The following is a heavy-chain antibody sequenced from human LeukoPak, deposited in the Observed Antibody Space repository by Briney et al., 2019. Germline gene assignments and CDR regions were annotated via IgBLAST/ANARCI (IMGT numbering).Heavy chain of an antibody. CDR1: GFTFSSYA. CDR2: ISGSGGST. J-gene: IGHJ4*02. V-gene: IGHV3-23*01. Sequence: PGGSLRLSCAASGFTFSSYAMSWVRQAPGKGLEWVSAISGSGGSTYYADSVKGRFTIPRDNSKNTLYLQMNSLRAEDTAVYYCAKDLSVDYYDSSGYYSGWGQGTLVTVSS. CDR3: AKDLSVDYYDSSGYYSG. D-gene: IGHD3-22*01.